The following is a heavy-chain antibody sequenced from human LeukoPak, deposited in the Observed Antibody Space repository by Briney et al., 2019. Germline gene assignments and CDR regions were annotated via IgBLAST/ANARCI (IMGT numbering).Heavy chain of an antibody. Sequence: PGGSLRLSCAASGFTFSSYAMHWVRQAPGKGLEWVAVISYDGSNKYYADSVKGRFTISRDNAKNSLHLQMNSLRAEDTAVYYCARVRSPRAVDYWGQGTLVTVSS. CDR2: ISYDGSNK. J-gene: IGHJ4*02. V-gene: IGHV3-30*04. CDR3: ARVRSPRAVDY. D-gene: IGHD1-26*01. CDR1: GFTFSSYA.